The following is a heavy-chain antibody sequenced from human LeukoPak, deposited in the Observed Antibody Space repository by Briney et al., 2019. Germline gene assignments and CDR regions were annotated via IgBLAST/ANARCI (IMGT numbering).Heavy chain of an antibody. CDR2: INHSGST. J-gene: IGHJ6*02. CDR3: ARLADGMDV. CDR1: GGSFSGYY. V-gene: IGHV4-34*01. Sequence: SETLSLTCAVYGGSFSGYYWSWIRQPPGKGLEWIGEINHSGSTNYNPSLKSRVTISVDTSKNQFSLKLSSVTAADTAVYYCARLADGMDVWGQGTTVTVSS.